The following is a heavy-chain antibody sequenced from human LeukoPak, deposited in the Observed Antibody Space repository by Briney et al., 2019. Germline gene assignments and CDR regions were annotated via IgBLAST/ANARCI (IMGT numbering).Heavy chain of an antibody. V-gene: IGHV1-8*01. Sequence: ASVKVSCKASGYTFTSYDINWVRQATGQGLEWMGWMNPNSGNTGYAQKFQGRVTMTRNTSISTAYMELSSLRSEDTAMYYCARGLRYCSSTSCYGAVWGYYYYGMDVWGQGTTVTVSS. CDR3: ARGLRYCSSTSCYGAVWGYYYYGMDV. J-gene: IGHJ6*02. CDR2: MNPNSGNT. CDR1: GYTFTSYD. D-gene: IGHD2-2*01.